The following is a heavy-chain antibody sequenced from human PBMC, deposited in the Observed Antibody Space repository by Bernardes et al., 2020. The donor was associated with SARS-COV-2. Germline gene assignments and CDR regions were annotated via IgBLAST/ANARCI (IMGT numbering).Heavy chain of an antibody. Sequence: GGSLRLSCAASGFTVSSTYMSWVRQAPGKGLEWVSDIYRGGSPYYADSVKGRFTISRDNSENTLYLQMSSLRAEDTAVYYCARPDYYDSRPLAYWGQGTLVTVSS. D-gene: IGHD3-22*01. CDR3: ARPDYYDSRPLAY. CDR1: GFTVSSTY. V-gene: IGHV3-66*01. CDR2: IYRGGSP. J-gene: IGHJ4*02.